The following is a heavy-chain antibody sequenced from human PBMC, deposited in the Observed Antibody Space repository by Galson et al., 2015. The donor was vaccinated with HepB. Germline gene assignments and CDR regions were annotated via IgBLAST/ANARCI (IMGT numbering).Heavy chain of an antibody. Sequence: QSGAEVKKPGESLRISCKGSGYIFTTYWINWVRQMPGKGLEWMGRIDPSDFYTDYSPSFQGHVSISADKSVNTAFLYWSSLKASDTAIYYCASQSKIVVPASDQQGMDVWGQGTTVTVSS. D-gene: IGHD3-22*01. CDR3: ASQSKIVVPASDQQGMDV. CDR2: IDPSDFYT. V-gene: IGHV5-10-1*01. J-gene: IGHJ6*02. CDR1: GYIFTTYW.